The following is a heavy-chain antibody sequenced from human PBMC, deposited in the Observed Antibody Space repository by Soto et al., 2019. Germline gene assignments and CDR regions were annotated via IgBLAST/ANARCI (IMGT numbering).Heavy chain of an antibody. CDR2: IYPGDSDT. CDR3: ARLEEATAGY. Sequence: GESLKISCKGSGYDFIGYWIGWVRQMPGKGLEWVGMIYPGDSDTRYSPSFQGQVTISAGRSITTTYLQWSSLKASDTAMYYCARLEEATAGYWGQGTLVTVSS. V-gene: IGHV5-51*01. J-gene: IGHJ4*02. D-gene: IGHD1-26*01. CDR1: GYDFIGYW.